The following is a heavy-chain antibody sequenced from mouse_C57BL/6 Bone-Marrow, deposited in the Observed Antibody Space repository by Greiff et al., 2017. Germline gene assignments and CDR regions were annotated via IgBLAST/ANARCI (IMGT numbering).Heavy chain of an antibody. J-gene: IGHJ3*01. Sequence: QVQLQQSGAELARPGASVKLSCKASGYTFTSYGISWVKQRTGQGLEWIGVIYPRSGNTYYNEKFKGKATLTADKSSSTAYMELRSLTTEDSAVYFCAIGGVYYGNPFAYWGQGTLVTVSA. CDR1: GYTFTSYG. D-gene: IGHD2-1*01. V-gene: IGHV1-81*01. CDR2: IYPRSGNT. CDR3: AIGGVYYGNPFAY.